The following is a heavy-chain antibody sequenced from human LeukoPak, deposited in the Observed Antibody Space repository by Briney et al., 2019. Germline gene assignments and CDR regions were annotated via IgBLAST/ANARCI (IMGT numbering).Heavy chain of an antibody. CDR2: IYYSGST. J-gene: IGHJ4*02. V-gene: IGHV4-59*01. Sequence: SETLSLTCTVSGGSISSDYWSWIRQPPGKGLEWIGYIYYSGSTNYNPSLKSRVTISVDTSKNQFSLKLSSVTAGDTAVYYCARGGSGWYVGYFDYWGQGTLVTVSS. CDR1: GGSISSDY. D-gene: IGHD6-19*01. CDR3: ARGGSGWYVGYFDY.